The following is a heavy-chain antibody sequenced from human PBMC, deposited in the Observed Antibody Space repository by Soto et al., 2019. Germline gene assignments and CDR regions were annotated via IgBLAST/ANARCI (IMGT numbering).Heavy chain of an antibody. CDR1: GFTFSDYY. CDR3: AKGGGYYERYFDY. J-gene: IGHJ4*02. CDR2: ISSTSSII. Sequence: GGSLRLSCAASGFTFSDYYMSWIRQAPGKGLEWVAYISSTSSIIYDADSVKGRFTTSRDTAKNSLFLQMNSLRAEDTAVYYCAKGGGYYERYFDYWGQGTLVTVSS. V-gene: IGHV3-11*01. D-gene: IGHD3-22*01.